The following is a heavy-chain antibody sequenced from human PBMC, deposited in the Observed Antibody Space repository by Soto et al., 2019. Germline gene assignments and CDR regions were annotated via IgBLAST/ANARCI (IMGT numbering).Heavy chain of an antibody. Sequence: GGSLRLSCAASGFTFSGSAMHWVRQASGKGLEWVGRTRSKANSYATAYAASVKGRFTISRDDSKNTAYLQMNSLKTEDTAVYYCTLERQSGSYCYWGQGTLVTVSS. CDR3: TLERQSGSYCY. D-gene: IGHD1-26*01. CDR2: TRSKANSYAT. J-gene: IGHJ4*02. V-gene: IGHV3-73*01. CDR1: GFTFSGSA.